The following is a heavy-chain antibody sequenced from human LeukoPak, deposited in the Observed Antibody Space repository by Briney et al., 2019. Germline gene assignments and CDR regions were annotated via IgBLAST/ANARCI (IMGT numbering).Heavy chain of an antibody. CDR2: INHSGST. V-gene: IGHV4-34*01. D-gene: IGHD2-21*02. Sequence: SETLSLTCAVYGGSFSGYYWSWIRQPPGKGLEWIGEINHSGSTNYNPSLKNRVTISVDTSKNQFSLKLSSVTAADTAVYYCARSNCGGDCSFDYWGQGTLVTVSS. J-gene: IGHJ4*02. CDR1: GGSFSGYY. CDR3: ARSNCGGDCSFDY.